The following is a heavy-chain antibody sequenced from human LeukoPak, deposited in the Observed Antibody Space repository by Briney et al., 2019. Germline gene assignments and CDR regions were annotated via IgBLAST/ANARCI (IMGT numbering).Heavy chain of an antibody. V-gene: IGHV3-21*01. CDR3: AREPTTTHDALDI. CDR2: TSVRTNNR. Sequence: GGSLRLSCATSGFTFSSYNMNWVRQAPGKGLEGVSATSVRTNNRYHADSVKGRFTISRDNAKNSLYLQMNSLRAEDTAVYYCAREPTTTHDALDIWGPGTMVTVSS. J-gene: IGHJ3*02. D-gene: IGHD1-1*01. CDR1: GFTFSSYN.